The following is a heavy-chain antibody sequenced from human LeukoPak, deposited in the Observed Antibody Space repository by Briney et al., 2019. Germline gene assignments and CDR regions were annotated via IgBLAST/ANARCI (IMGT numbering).Heavy chain of an antibody. CDR2: IWSGGRHQ. J-gene: IGHJ4*02. Sequence: GRSLRLSCAASGFTFSSYGMHWVRQAPGKGLEWVAVIWSGGRHQYYADSVKGRFTISRDNSKNTLDLQMNSLRADDTAVYYRARELGPFTGFDYWGQGTLVTVSP. CDR3: ARELGPFTGFDY. D-gene: IGHD3-16*01. V-gene: IGHV3-33*01. CDR1: GFTFSSYG.